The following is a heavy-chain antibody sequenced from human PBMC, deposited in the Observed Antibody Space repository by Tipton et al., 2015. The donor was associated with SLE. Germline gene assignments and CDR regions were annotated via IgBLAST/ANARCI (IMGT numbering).Heavy chain of an antibody. CDR1: GFTFSSYW. Sequence: SLRLSCAASGFTFSSYWMHWVRQAPGKGLVWVLRINSDGSSTSYADSVKGRFTISRDNAKNTLYLQMNSLRAEDTAVYYCARDGTTWYYDSSGFDYWGQGTLVTVSS. CDR2: INSDGSST. CDR3: ARDGTTWYYDSSGFDY. J-gene: IGHJ4*02. D-gene: IGHD3-22*01. V-gene: IGHV3-74*01.